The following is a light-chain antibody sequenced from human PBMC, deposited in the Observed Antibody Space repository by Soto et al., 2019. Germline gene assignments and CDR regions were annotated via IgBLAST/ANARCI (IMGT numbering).Light chain of an antibody. CDR3: QQSYTTSIT. V-gene: IGKV1-39*01. CDR1: QRISTY. Sequence: IQLTQSPSSLSASVVGRVAIGWRAIQRISTYLNWYQQKPGKATKLLIYGASTLQGGVPSRFSGSGSGTDFTLTISSLQPEDFATYYCQQSYTTSITFGQGTRLEIK. CDR2: GAS. J-gene: IGKJ5*01.